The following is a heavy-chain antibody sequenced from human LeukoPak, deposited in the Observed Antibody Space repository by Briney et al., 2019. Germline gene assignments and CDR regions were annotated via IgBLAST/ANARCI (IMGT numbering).Heavy chain of an antibody. CDR2: ISSSSSYI. CDR3: ARARGLRDCSGGSCYSSSYPDY. Sequence: GGSLRLSCAASGFTFSSYSMNWVRQAPGKGLEWVSSISSSSSYIYHADSVKGRFTISRDNAKHSLYPQMNSLRAEDTAVYYCARARGLRDCSGGSCYSSSYPDYWGQGTLVTVSS. CDR1: GFTFSSYS. D-gene: IGHD2-15*01. J-gene: IGHJ4*02. V-gene: IGHV3-21*01.